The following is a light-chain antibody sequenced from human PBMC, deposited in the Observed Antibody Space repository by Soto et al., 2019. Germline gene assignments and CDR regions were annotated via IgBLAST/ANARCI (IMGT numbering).Light chain of an antibody. CDR1: QSVTNNY. Sequence: EIVLTQSPGSRSLSRGERATLSCRASQSVTNNYLAWYQQKPGQAPRLLIYGASNRATGIPDRISGSGSGTDFTLPIRRLEPEDFAVYYCPQYGSSGTFCQATKVDIK. J-gene: IGKJ1*01. V-gene: IGKV3-20*01. CDR2: GAS. CDR3: PQYGSSGT.